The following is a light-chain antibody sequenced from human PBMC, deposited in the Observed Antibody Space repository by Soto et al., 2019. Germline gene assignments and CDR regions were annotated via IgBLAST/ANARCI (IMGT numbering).Light chain of an antibody. V-gene: IGKV3-11*01. CDR2: DAS. CDR1: QSASSY. Sequence: EIVLTQSPATLSLSPGERATLSCRASQSASSYLAWYQQKPGQAPRLLIYDASNRATGIPARFSGSGSGTDFTLTISSLEPEDFAVYYCQQRSNWPRTFXPGTKVDIK. CDR3: QQRSNWPRT. J-gene: IGKJ3*01.